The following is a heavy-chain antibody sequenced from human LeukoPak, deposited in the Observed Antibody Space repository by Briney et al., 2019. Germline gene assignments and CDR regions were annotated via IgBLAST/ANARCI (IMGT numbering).Heavy chain of an antibody. CDR2: INHSGST. CDR1: GGSISSYY. Sequence: SETLSLTCTVSGGSISSYYWSWIRQPPGKGLEWIGEINHSGSTNYNPSLKSRVTISVDTSKNQFSLKLSSVTAADTAVYYCARLAPIWFGEPLYYYYYMDVWGKGTTVTISS. J-gene: IGHJ6*03. D-gene: IGHD3-10*01. V-gene: IGHV4-34*01. CDR3: ARLAPIWFGEPLYYYYYMDV.